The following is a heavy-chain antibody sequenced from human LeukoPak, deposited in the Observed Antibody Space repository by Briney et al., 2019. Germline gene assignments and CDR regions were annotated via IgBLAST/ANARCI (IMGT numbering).Heavy chain of an antibody. Sequence: AGGFLRLSCAASGFTFSSYWMSWVRQAPGKGLEWVANIKQDGSEKYYVDSVKGRFTISRDNAKNSLYLQMNSLRDEDTALYYCASGYSSSWATFDYWGQGTLVTVSS. CDR3: ASGYSSSWATFDY. V-gene: IGHV3-7*01. D-gene: IGHD6-13*01. J-gene: IGHJ4*02. CDR2: IKQDGSEK. CDR1: GFTFSSYW.